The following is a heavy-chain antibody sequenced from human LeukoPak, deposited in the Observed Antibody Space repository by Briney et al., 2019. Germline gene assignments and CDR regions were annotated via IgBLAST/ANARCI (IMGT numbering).Heavy chain of an antibody. D-gene: IGHD6-19*01. J-gene: IGHJ2*01. CDR3: ARGRVSSGWYKWYFDL. V-gene: IGHV4-34*01. CDR1: GGSFSGYY. Sequence: SETLSLTCAVYGGSFSGYYWSWIRQPPGKGLEWIGEINHSGSTSYNPSLKSRVTISVDTSKNQFSLKLSSVTAADTAVYYCARGRVSSGWYKWYFDLWGRGTLVTVSS. CDR2: INHSGST.